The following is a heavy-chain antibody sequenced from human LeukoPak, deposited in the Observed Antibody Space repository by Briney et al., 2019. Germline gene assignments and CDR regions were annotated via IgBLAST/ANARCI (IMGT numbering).Heavy chain of an antibody. Sequence: NSSETLSLTCAVYGVSFNDYYWSWIRQPPGKGLEWIGEINHSGSTNYNPSLKSRVTISVDKSKNQFSLKLSSVTAADTAVYYCASRDSGSYYGFDYWGQGTLVTVSS. V-gene: IGHV4-34*01. CDR1: GVSFNDYY. CDR2: INHSGST. D-gene: IGHD1-26*01. J-gene: IGHJ4*02. CDR3: ASRDSGSYYGFDY.